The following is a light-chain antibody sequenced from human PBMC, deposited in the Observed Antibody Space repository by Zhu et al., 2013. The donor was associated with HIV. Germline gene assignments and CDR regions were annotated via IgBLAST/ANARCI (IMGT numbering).Light chain of an antibody. CDR1: SSDVGGYQH. Sequence: QSALTQPASVSGSPGQSITISCAGSSSDVGGYQHVSWYQQHPGKAPKLMIYEVSNRPSGVSNRFSGSKSGNTASLTISGLQAEDEADYYCSSYTSSSTRVFGGGTKLTVL. J-gene: IGLJ2*01. CDR2: EVS. CDR3: SSYTSSSTRV. V-gene: IGLV2-14*01.